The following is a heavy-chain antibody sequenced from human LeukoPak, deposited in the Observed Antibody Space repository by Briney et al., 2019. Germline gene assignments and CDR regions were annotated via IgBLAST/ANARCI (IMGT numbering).Heavy chain of an antibody. D-gene: IGHD4-17*01. Sequence: PGGSLRLSCAASGFTFSSYWMSWVRQAPGKRLEWVANIKQDGSEKYYVDSVKGRFTLSRDNAKNSLYLQMNSLRAEDTAVYYCACVDYAYYHSYGLDVWGQGTTVTVSS. CDR1: GFTFSSYW. CDR3: ACVDYAYYHSYGLDV. J-gene: IGHJ6*02. V-gene: IGHV3-7*01. CDR2: IKQDGSEK.